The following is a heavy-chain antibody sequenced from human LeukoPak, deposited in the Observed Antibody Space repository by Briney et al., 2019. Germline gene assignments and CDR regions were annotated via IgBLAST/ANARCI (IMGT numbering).Heavy chain of an antibody. V-gene: IGHV4-30-2*01. D-gene: IGHD3-16*01. CDR1: GGSISSGGYS. CDR2: IYHSGST. Sequence: SETLSLTCAVSGGSISSGGYSWSWIRQPPGKGLEWIGYIYHSGSTYYNPSLKSRVTISVDRSKNQFSLKLSSVTAADTAVYYCARGRGFDYWGQGTLVTVSS. J-gene: IGHJ4*02. CDR3: ARGRGFDY.